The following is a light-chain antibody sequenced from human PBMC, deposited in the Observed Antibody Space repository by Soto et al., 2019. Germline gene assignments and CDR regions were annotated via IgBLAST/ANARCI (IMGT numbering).Light chain of an antibody. CDR3: QQYGSSLT. V-gene: IGKV3-20*01. Sequence: EIVLTQSPATLSLSPGERATLSCKASQNVNTYIAWYQHKTGQAPRLLIYDASNRATALPDRFSGSGSGTDFTLTISRLEPEDFAVYYCQQYGSSLTFGGGTRLEIK. CDR1: QNVNTY. CDR2: DAS. J-gene: IGKJ5*01.